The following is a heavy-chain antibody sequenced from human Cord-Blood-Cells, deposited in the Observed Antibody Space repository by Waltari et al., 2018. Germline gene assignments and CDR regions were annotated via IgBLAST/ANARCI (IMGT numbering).Heavy chain of an antibody. V-gene: IGHV3-23*01. Sequence: EVQLLESGGGLVQPGGSLRLSCAASGFTFSSYAMSWVRQAPGKGLEWVSAISGRGGSTYYADSVKGRFTISRDNSKNTLYLQMNSLRAEDTAVYYCAKFHSSSWFWFDYWGQGTLVTVSS. D-gene: IGHD6-13*01. CDR1: GFTFSSYA. J-gene: IGHJ4*02. CDR3: AKFHSSSWFWFDY. CDR2: ISGRGGST.